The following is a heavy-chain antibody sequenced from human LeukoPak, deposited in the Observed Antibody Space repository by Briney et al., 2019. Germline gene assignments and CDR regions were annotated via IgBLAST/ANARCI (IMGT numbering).Heavy chain of an antibody. J-gene: IGHJ4*02. CDR2: IYHSGST. CDR1: GYSISSGYY. D-gene: IGHD1-26*01. V-gene: IGHV4-38-2*02. Sequence: SETLSLTCAVSGYSISSGYYWGWIRQPPGKGLEWIGSIYHSGSTYYNPSLKSRVTISVDTSKNQFSLKLSSVTAADTAVYYCARDVGGELRSWGQGTLVTVSS. CDR3: ARDVGGELRS.